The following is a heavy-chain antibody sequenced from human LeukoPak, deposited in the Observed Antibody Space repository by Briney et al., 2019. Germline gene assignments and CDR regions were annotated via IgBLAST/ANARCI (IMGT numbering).Heavy chain of an antibody. CDR1: GGSISSSSYY. CDR3: ARFLALQQLTPGTNWFDP. Sequence: PSETLSLTCTVSGGSISSSSYYWGWIRQPPGKGLEWIGSIYYSGSTYYNPSLKSRVTISVDTSKNQFSLKLSSVTAADTAVYYCARFLALQQLTPGTNWFDPWGQGTLVTVSS. J-gene: IGHJ5*02. D-gene: IGHD6-13*01. CDR2: IYYSGST. V-gene: IGHV4-39*01.